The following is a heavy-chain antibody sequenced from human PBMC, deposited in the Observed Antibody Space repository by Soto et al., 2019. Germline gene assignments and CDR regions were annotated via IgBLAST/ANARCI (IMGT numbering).Heavy chain of an antibody. V-gene: IGHV2-5*02. D-gene: IGHD5-18*01. J-gene: IGHJ4*02. Sequence: QITLKESGPTLVTPTQTLTLTCSFSGFSLSTNGVGVGWIRQPPGTALEWLALIYCEDDKRYSPSLKTRLTITKETSKNRVVLTMTTMDPVDTATYYFAHNPYSFRWAVDYWGQGALVTVSS. CDR2: IYCEDDK. CDR3: AHNPYSFRWAVDY. CDR1: GFSLSTNGVG.